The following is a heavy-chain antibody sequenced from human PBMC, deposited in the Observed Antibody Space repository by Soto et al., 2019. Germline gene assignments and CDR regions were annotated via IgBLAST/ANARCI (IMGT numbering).Heavy chain of an antibody. J-gene: IGHJ6*02. Sequence: SQTLSLTCAISGDSVSSNSAAWNWIRQSPSRGLEWLGRTYYRSKWYNDYAVSVKSRITINPDTSKNQFSLQLNSVTPEDTAVYYCARDQSITIFGVVIKTPVYYYGRDVWGQGTTVTVSS. V-gene: IGHV6-1*01. CDR3: ARDQSITIFGVVIKTPVYYYGRDV. D-gene: IGHD3-3*01. CDR1: GDSVSSNSAA. CDR2: TYYRSKWYN.